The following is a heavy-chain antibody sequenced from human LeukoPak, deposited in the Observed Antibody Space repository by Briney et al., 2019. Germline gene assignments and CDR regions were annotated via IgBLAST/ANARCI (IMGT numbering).Heavy chain of an antibody. CDR2: IYSDGRT. J-gene: IGHJ4*02. D-gene: IGHD3-10*01. Sequence: SETLSLTCTVSGGSISNYYWSWIRQPAGKGLEWIGRIYSDGRTNYDLSLSSRLAMLVDTSKNQFSLKLSSVTAADTAVYYCARDLSSRGVISLDYWGQGTLVTVSS. V-gene: IGHV4-4*07. CDR1: GGSISNYY. CDR3: ARDLSSRGVISLDY.